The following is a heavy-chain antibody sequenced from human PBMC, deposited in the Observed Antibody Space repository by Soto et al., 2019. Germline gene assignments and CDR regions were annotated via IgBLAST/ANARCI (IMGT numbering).Heavy chain of an antibody. D-gene: IGHD3-22*01. V-gene: IGHV5-10-1*01. CDR3: ARQIYDSDTGPNFQYYFDA. CDR1: GYSFSGYL. J-gene: IGHJ5*02. CDR2: IDPSDSQT. Sequence: XESLKIYWQGSGYSFSGYLLTWVRQKPGKGVDWMGRIDPSDSQTYYSPSFRGHVTISVTKSITTVFLQWSSLRASDTAMYYCARQIYDSDTGPNFQYYFDAWGQGTPVTVSS.